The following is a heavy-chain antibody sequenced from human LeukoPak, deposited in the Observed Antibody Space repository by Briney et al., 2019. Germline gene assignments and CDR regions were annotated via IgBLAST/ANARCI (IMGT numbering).Heavy chain of an antibody. D-gene: IGHD3-22*01. CDR2: ISSSSSLI. CDR1: GFTFVSYN. V-gene: IGHV3-48*01. J-gene: IGHJ4*02. Sequence: TGGSLRLSCAASGFTFVSYNMNWVRQAPGKGLEWVAYISSSSSLIYYAGSVKGRFTISRDNSKNTLYLQMNSLRAEDTAVYYCAKWSAGSHYDSSGYYDYWGQGTLVTVSS. CDR3: AKWSAGSHYDSSGYYDY.